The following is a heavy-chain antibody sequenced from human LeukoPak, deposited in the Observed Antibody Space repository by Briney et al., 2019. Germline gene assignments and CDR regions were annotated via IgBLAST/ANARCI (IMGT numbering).Heavy chain of an antibody. CDR3: ASLGYYDY. J-gene: IGHJ4*02. Sequence: KASETLSLTCTVSGGSISSYYWSWIRQPPGKGLEWIGYIYYSGSTNYNPSLKSRVTISVDTSKNQFSLKLSSVTAADTAVYYCASLGYYDYWGQGTLVTVSS. D-gene: IGHD3-22*01. CDR1: GGSISSYY. V-gene: IGHV4-59*01. CDR2: IYYSGST.